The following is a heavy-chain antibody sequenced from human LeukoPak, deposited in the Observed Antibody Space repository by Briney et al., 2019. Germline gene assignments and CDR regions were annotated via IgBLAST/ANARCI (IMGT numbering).Heavy chain of an antibody. V-gene: IGHV4-31*03. CDR3: AREPSPYYYDSSGNAFDI. Sequence: PSQTLSLTCTVSGGSISSGGYYWSWIRQHPGKGLEWIGYIYYSGSTYCNPSLKSRVTISVDTSKNQFSLKLSSVTAADTAVYYCAREPSPYYYDSSGNAFDIWGQGTMVTVSS. J-gene: IGHJ3*02. D-gene: IGHD3-22*01. CDR1: GGSISSGGYY. CDR2: IYYSGST.